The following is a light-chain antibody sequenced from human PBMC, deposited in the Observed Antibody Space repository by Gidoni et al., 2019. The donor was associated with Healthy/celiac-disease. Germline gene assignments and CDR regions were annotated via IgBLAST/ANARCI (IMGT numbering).Light chain of an antibody. CDR3: QQYNSYSPYT. V-gene: IGKV1-5*03. CDR2: KAS. J-gene: IGKJ2*01. CDR1: QSISSW. Sequence: DIQMTQSPSTLSASVGDRVTIPCRASQSISSWLAWYQQKPGKAPKLLIYKASSLESGVPSRFSGSGSGTEFTLTISSLQPDDFATYYCQQYNSYSPYTCGQGTKLEIK.